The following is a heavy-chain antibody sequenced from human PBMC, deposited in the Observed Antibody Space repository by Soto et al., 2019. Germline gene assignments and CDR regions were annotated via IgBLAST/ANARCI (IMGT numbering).Heavy chain of an antibody. V-gene: IGHV3-23*01. CDR3: AKDSEVYTIHRDGIYF. CDR1: GFTFSSYS. CDR2: IIDSGGST. D-gene: IGHD6-6*01. J-gene: IGHJ6*02. Sequence: GGSLRLSCAASGFTFSSYSMNWVRQAPGKGLEWVSDIIDSGGSTYYADAVKGRFTISRDNSKSTLYLQMNSLRAEDTAVYYCAKDSEVYTIHRDGIYFRAQGTTVTVS.